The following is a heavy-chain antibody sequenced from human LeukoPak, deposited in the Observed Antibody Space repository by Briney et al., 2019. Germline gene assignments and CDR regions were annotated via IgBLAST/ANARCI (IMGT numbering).Heavy chain of an antibody. CDR1: GGSFSGYY. Sequence: SETLSLTCAVYGGSFSGYYWSWIHQPPGKGLEWIGEINHSGSTNYNPSLKSRVTISVDTSKNQFSLKLSSVTAADTAVYYCARGRYCSSTSCYFRFDPWGQGTLVTVSS. CDR2: INHSGST. D-gene: IGHD2-2*01. CDR3: ARGRYCSSTSCYFRFDP. J-gene: IGHJ5*02. V-gene: IGHV4-34*01.